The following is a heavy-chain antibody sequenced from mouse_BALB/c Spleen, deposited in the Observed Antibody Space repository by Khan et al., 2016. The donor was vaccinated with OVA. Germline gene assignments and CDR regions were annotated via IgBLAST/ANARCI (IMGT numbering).Heavy chain of an antibody. J-gene: IGHJ4*01. D-gene: IGHD1-1*01. CDR2: ISPGSGSP. CDR1: GYTFTSYW. V-gene: IGHV1S41*01. CDR3: ARSNYYGSGRYAMDY. Sequence: DLVKPGASVKLSCKASGYTFTSYWINWIKQRPGQGLEWIGHISPGSGSPYYNTMFMVKSTLTVDTSYTTAYIQLSSLSSEVSAVYFCARSNYYGSGRYAMDYWGQGTSVTVSS.